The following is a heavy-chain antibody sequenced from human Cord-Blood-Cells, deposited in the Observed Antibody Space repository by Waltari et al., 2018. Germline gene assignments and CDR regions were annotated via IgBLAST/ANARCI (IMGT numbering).Heavy chain of an antibody. CDR2: INHSGRT. V-gene: IGHV4-34*01. J-gene: IGHJ2*01. Sequence: QVQLQQWGAGLLKPSETLSLTCAVYGGSFSGYYWSWIRQPPGKGLEWIGEINHSGRTNSNPSLKSRVTISVDTSKNQFSLKLSSVTAADTAVYYCARGCYDFWSGYYTWYFDLWGRGTLVTVSS. CDR3: ARGCYDFWSGYYTWYFDL. CDR1: GGSFSGYY. D-gene: IGHD3-3*01.